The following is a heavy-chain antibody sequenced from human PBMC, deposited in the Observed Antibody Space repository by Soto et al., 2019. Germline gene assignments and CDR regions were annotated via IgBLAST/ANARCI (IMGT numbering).Heavy chain of an antibody. Sequence: ASVKVSCKASGFTFTSYGIHWVRQAPGQRLEWMGWINAGNGDTKYSQKFQGRVTISRDTSASTAYMELSSLRSEDTTVYFCVRAGSGWSFDYWGQGTLVTVSX. CDR2: INAGNGDT. D-gene: IGHD6-19*01. CDR3: VRAGSGWSFDY. J-gene: IGHJ4*02. V-gene: IGHV1-3*01. CDR1: GFTFTSYG.